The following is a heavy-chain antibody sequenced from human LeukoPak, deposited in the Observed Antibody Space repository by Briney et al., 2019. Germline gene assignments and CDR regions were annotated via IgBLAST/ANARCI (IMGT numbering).Heavy chain of an antibody. V-gene: IGHV3-33*06. D-gene: IGHD1-26*01. CDR3: AKIVGANRYYYYYAMDV. Sequence: GGSLRLSCAASGFTFSSYGMHWVRQAPGKGLDWVALILYDGSNEYYADSVKGRLTISRDNSKNTLYLQMNSLRVEDTAVYYCAKIVGANRYYYYYAMDVWGQGTTVTVSS. CDR1: GFTFSSYG. J-gene: IGHJ6*02. CDR2: ILYDGSNE.